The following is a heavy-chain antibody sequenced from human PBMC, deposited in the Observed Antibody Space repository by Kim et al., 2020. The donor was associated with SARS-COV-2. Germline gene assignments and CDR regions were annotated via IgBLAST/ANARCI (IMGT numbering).Heavy chain of an antibody. Sequence: GGSLRLSCAASRFTFSSYSMNWVRQAPGKGLEWVSYISSSSSTIYYADSVKGRFTISRDNAKNSLYLQMNSLRAEDTAVYYCARDATDTAMVTSSREYFDYWGQGTLVTVSS. CDR1: RFTFSSYS. CDR3: ARDATDTAMVTSSREYFDY. J-gene: IGHJ4*02. CDR2: ISSSSSTI. V-gene: IGHV3-48*04. D-gene: IGHD5-18*01.